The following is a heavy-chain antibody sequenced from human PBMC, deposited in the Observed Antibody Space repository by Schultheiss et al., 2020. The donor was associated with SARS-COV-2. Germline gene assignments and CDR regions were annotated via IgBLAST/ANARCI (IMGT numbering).Heavy chain of an antibody. D-gene: IGHD6-19*01. V-gene: IGHV3-23*01. CDR3: AKVGWEVAGTGY. Sequence: GGSLRLSCAASGFTFDDYAMHWVRQAPGKGLEWVSGISWNSGSTYYADSVKGRFTISRDNSKNTLYLQMNSLRAEDTAVYYCAKVGWEVAGTGYWGQGTLVTVSS. CDR1: GFTFDDYA. CDR2: ISWNSGST. J-gene: IGHJ4*02.